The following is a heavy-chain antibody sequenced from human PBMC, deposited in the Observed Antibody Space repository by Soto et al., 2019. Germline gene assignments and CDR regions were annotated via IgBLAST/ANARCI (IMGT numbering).Heavy chain of an antibody. D-gene: IGHD3-22*01. CDR3: AREDASGYLDAFDI. V-gene: IGHV3-53*01. Sequence: GGSLRLSCAASGFTVSSNYMSWVRQAPGKGLEWVSVIYSGGSTYYADSVKGRFTISRDNSKNTLYLQMNSLRAEDTAVYYCAREDASGYLDAFDIWGQGTMVT. J-gene: IGHJ3*02. CDR2: IYSGGST. CDR1: GFTVSSNY.